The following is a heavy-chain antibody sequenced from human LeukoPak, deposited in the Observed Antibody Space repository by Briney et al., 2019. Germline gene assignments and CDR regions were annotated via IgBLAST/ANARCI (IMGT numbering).Heavy chain of an antibody. CDR2: ISSSSNYI. CDR1: GFTFSSYH. CDR3: AREGEGYCSSTSCYLGAFDI. Sequence: GGSLRLSCAASGFTFSSYHMNWVRQAPGKGLEWVSSISSSSNYIYYADSVKGRFTISRDNAKNSLYLQMNSLRAEDTAVYYCAREGEGYCSSTSCYLGAFDIWGQGTMVTVSS. V-gene: IGHV3-21*01. J-gene: IGHJ3*02. D-gene: IGHD2-2*01.